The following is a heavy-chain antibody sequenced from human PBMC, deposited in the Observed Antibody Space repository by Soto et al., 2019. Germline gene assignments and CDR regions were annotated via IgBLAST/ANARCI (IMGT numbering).Heavy chain of an antibody. Sequence: LSLTCTVSGGSVSSGSYYWSWIRQPPGKGLEWIGYIYYSGSTNYNPSLKSRVTISVDTSKNQFPLKLSSVTAADTAVYYCASFRIAAALGYWGMDVWGQGTTVTVSS. V-gene: IGHV4-61*01. CDR1: GGSVSSGSYY. D-gene: IGHD6-13*01. CDR3: ASFRIAAALGYWGMDV. CDR2: IYYSGST. J-gene: IGHJ6*02.